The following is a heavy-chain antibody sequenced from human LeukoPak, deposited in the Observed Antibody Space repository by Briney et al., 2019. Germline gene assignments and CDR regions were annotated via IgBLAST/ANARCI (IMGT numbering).Heavy chain of an antibody. Sequence: SETLSLTCAVYGGSFSGYYWGWVRQPPGKGREWVGNIYYSGSTYYNASLQRRVTIWMETSKNHFSLRLSSVTAADTAMYYCVKSGGYGLIDYWGQGTRVTVSS. D-gene: IGHD1-26*01. CDR1: GGSFSGYY. CDR2: IYYSGST. V-gene: IGHV4-34*01. J-gene: IGHJ4*02. CDR3: VKSGGYGLIDY.